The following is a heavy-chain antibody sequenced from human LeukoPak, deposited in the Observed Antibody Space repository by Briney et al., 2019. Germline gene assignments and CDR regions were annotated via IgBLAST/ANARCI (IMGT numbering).Heavy chain of an antibody. CDR2: ISASGGHT. D-gene: IGHD1-26*01. Sequence: GGSLRLSCAASGFTFSSYGMSWVRQAPGKGLEWVSGISASGGHTFYADSVKGRFSISRDNSKNTLYLQMNSLRVEDTAIYYCAKYSGDYFGDYWGQGNLVTVSS. CDR1: GFTFSSYG. J-gene: IGHJ4*02. V-gene: IGHV3-23*01. CDR3: AKYSGDYFGDY.